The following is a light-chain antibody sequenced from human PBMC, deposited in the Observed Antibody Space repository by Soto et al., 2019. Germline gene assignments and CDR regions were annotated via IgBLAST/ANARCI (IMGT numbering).Light chain of an antibody. V-gene: IGLV1-51*01. CDR2: DNN. CDR3: GTWDSSLSAVV. CDR1: SSNIGNNY. Sequence: QSVLTQPPSVSAAPGQKVTISCSGSSSNIGNNYVSWYQQLPGPAPKLLIYDNNKRPSGIPDRLSGSKSGTSATLGITGLQTGDEADYYCGTWDSSLSAVVFGGGTKVTVL. J-gene: IGLJ2*01.